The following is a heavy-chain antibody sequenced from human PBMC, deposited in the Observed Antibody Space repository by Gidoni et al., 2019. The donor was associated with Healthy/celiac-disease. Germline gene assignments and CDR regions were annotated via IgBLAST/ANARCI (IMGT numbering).Heavy chain of an antibody. J-gene: IGHJ4*02. CDR3: ARALYTVTTYPGY. CDR2: IWYDGSNK. Sequence: QVQLVESGGGVVQPGRSLRLSCAASGFTSSSYGMHWVRQAPGKGLEWVAVIWYDGSNKYYADSVKGRFTISRDNSKNTLYLQMNSLRAEDTAVYYCARALYTVTTYPGYWGQGTLVTVSS. V-gene: IGHV3-33*01. D-gene: IGHD4-17*01. CDR1: GFTSSSYG.